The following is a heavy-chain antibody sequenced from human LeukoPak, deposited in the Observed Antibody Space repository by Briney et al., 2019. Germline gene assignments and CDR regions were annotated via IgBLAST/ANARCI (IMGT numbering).Heavy chain of an antibody. CDR2: IYTSGST. Sequence: SETLSLTCTVSGGSISSGSYYWSWIRQPAGKGLEWIGRIYTSGSTNYNPPLKSRVTISVDTSKNQFSLKLSSVTAADTAVYYCAREMATNPYYFDYWGQGTLVTVSS. J-gene: IGHJ4*02. D-gene: IGHD5-24*01. V-gene: IGHV4-61*02. CDR1: GGSISSGSYY. CDR3: AREMATNPYYFDY.